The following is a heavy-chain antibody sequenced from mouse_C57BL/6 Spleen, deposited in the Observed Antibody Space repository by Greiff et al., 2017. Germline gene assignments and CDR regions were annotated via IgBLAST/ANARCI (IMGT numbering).Heavy chain of an antibody. CDR2: IYPGDGDT. V-gene: IGHV1-80*01. CDR3: ARYTLYAMDY. J-gene: IGHJ4*01. CDR1: GYAFRSYW. Sequence: QVQLQQSGAALVKPGASVKISCKASGYAFRSYWMKWVKQRPGKGLEWIGQIYPGDGDTNYNGKFKGKATLTADKSSSTAYMQLSSRTAEDDAVYVCARYTLYAMDYWDQGTSVTGSS.